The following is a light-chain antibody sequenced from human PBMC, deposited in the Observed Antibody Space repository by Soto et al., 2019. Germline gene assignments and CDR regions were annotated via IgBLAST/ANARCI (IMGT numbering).Light chain of an antibody. CDR2: DAS. Sequence: EIVSTQSPATLSLSPGERATLSCGASQSVSRSSLAWYQQKPGLAPRLLIYDASSRATGIPDRFSGSGSGTHFTLTISRLEHEAFAVYYFHQYGSSPYTFGQGTKLEIK. V-gene: IGKV3D-20*01. CDR1: QSVSRSS. J-gene: IGKJ2*01. CDR3: HQYGSSPYT.